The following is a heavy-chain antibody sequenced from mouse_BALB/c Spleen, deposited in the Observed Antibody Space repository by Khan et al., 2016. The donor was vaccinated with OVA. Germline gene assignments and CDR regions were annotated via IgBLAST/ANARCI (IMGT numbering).Heavy chain of an antibody. CDR3: AAAYYRNYFDY. D-gene: IGHD2-14*01. CDR2: IYPGNGYT. CDR1: GFTFTSYG. J-gene: IGHJ2*01. Sequence: VQLQQPGAELGRPGSSVKLSCKTSGFTFTSYGIKWVRQRPGQGLEWIGYIYPGNGYTVYNEKFQGKATLTSDTSSSTAYMQLTSLTSEDSAIDFCAAAYYRNYFDYWGQGTTLTVSS. V-gene: IGHV1S134*01.